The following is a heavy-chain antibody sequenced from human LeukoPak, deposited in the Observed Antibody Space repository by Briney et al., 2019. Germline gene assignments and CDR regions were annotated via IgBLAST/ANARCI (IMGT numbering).Heavy chain of an antibody. J-gene: IGHJ6*03. D-gene: IGHD4-17*01. CDR3: ARDYGDAPYYYYMDV. CDR1: GYTFTGYY. Sequence: ASVKVSCKASGYTFTGYYTHWVRQAPGQGLEWMGWINPNSGGTNYAQKFQGRVTMTRDTSISTAYMELSRLRSDDTAVYYCARDYGDAPYYYYMDVWGKGTTVTVSS. V-gene: IGHV1-2*02. CDR2: INPNSGGT.